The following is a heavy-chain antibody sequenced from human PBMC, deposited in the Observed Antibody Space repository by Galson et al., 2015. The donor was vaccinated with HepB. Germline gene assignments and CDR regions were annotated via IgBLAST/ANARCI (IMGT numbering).Heavy chain of an antibody. J-gene: IGHJ4*02. Sequence: SLRLSCAASGFTFSSHWMTWVRQAPGKGLEWVPVIHTGGSTYYADSVGGRFTISRDISRNTLYLQMSSLRVEDTAVYYCASLALDYWGQGTLVTVSS. V-gene: IGHV3-53*01. CDR3: ASLALDY. CDR1: GFTFSSHW. CDR2: IHTGGST.